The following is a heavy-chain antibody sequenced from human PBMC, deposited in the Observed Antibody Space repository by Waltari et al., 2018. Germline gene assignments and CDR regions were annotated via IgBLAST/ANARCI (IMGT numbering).Heavy chain of an antibody. D-gene: IGHD3-10*01. V-gene: IGHV3-33*06. CDR2: IWFDGGQT. CDR1: GLSIRGSG. CDR3: AKDAFGNTYVDH. Sequence: QAQLVESGGGVAQPGMSLQLSCTGPGLSIRGSGMHWVRRAPGKGLGWVALIWFDGGQTYYADSVRGRFTISRDNSKNTLYLDMNSLKLNDTAIYYCAKDAFGNTYVDHWGQGTLVTVAS. J-gene: IGHJ4*02.